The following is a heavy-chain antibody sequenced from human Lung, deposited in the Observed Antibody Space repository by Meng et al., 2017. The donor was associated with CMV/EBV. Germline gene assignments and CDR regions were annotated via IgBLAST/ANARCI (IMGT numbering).Heavy chain of an antibody. V-gene: IGHV3-53*01. D-gene: IGHD6-13*01. Sequence: GGSXRLXCAASGFTVNTNYMSWVRQAPGKGLECVSVIYSGGRTYYADSVKGRFTISRDNSKNTLYLQMNSLRAEDTAMYYCAKYPQTYPYSSSSWGRGTLVTVSS. CDR3: AKYPQTYPYSSSS. CDR2: IYSGGRT. J-gene: IGHJ4*02. CDR1: GFTVNTNY.